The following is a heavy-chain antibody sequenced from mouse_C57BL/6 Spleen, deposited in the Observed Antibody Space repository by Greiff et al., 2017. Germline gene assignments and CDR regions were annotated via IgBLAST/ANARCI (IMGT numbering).Heavy chain of an antibody. CDR3: TRDRATVPSYWYFDV. V-gene: IGHV5-9-1*02. Sequence: DVHLVESGEGLVKPGGSLKLSCAASGFTFSSYAMSWVRQTPEKRLEWVAYISSGGDYIYYADTVKGRFTISRDNARNTLYLQMSSLKSEDTAMYYCTRDRATVPSYWYFDVWGTGTTVTVSS. D-gene: IGHD3-1*01. CDR1: GFTFSSYA. CDR2: ISSGGDYI. J-gene: IGHJ1*03.